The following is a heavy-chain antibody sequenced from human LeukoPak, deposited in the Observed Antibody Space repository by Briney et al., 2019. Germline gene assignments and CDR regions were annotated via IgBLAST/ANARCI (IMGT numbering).Heavy chain of an antibody. CDR1: GGTFSSYG. D-gene: IGHD2/OR15-2a*01. CDR3: AREKRDHYFTTYYYGMDV. J-gene: IGHJ6*04. CDR2: IIPIFGTA. V-gene: IGHV1-69*13. Sequence: SVKVSCKASGGTFSSYGISWVRQAPGQGLEWMGGIIPIFGTANYAQKFQGRVTITADESTSTAYMELSSLRSEDTAVYYCAREKRDHYFTTYYYGMDVWGKGTTVTVSS.